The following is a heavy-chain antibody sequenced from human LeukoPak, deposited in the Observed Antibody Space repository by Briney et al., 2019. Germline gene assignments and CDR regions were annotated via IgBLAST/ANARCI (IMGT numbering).Heavy chain of an antibody. CDR2: ISSGSSTK. CDR1: GFTFSTYS. V-gene: IGHV3-48*04. CDR3: AREGVTGMDV. J-gene: IGHJ6*02. D-gene: IGHD3-10*01. Sequence: TGGSLRLSCAASGFTFSTYSMNWVRQAPGKGLEWVSYISSGSSTKYYADSVKSRFTISRDNAKNSLYLQMNSLRAEDTAVYYCAREGVTGMDVWGQGTTVTVSS.